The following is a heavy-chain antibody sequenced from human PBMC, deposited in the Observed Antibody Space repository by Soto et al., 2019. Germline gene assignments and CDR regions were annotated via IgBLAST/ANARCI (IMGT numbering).Heavy chain of an antibody. V-gene: IGHV4-59*01. CDR1: GGSISSYY. D-gene: IGHD3-16*02. CDR2: IYYSGST. CDR3: ARARDYIWGSYRPTNWFDP. J-gene: IGHJ5*02. Sequence: ETLSLTCTVSGGSISSYYWSWIRQPPGKGLEWIGYIYYSGSTNYNPSLKSRVTISVDTSKNQFSLKLSSVTAADTAVYYCARARDYIWGSYRPTNWFDPWGQGTLVTVSS.